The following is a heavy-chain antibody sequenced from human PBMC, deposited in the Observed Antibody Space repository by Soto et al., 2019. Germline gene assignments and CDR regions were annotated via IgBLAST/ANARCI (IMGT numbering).Heavy chain of an antibody. CDR1: GFTFSGYS. D-gene: IGHD1-26*01. CDR3: ARDRYGGSYSY. Sequence: GGSLRLSCAASGFTFSGYSMNWVRQAPGKGLEWVSYISVGSTALRYADSVKGRFIISRDNAKNSLYLQMNSLRAEDTAVYYCARDRYGGSYSYWGQGTLVTVSS. J-gene: IGHJ4*02. V-gene: IGHV3-48*01. CDR2: ISVGSTAL.